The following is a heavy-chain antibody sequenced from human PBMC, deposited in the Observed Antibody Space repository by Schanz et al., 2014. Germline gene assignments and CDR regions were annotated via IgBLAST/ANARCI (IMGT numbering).Heavy chain of an antibody. Sequence: QVQLVQSGAEVKKPGSSVKVSCKASGGTFSSYSISWVRQAPGQGLEWMGRISAYNGNTNYAQKLQGRVTMTTDTSTSTAYMELRSLRSDDTAVYYCARCGYSSGWYDRDIAHFDYWGQGTLVTVSS. D-gene: IGHD6-19*01. CDR1: GGTFSSYS. CDR2: ISAYNGNT. V-gene: IGHV1-18*01. CDR3: ARCGYSSGWYDRDIAHFDY. J-gene: IGHJ4*02.